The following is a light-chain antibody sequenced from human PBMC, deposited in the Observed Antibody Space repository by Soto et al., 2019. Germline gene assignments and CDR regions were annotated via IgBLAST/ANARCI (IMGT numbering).Light chain of an antibody. J-gene: IGKJ4*01. Sequence: EIGMTQSPATLSVSPGEGATLSCKASQNVYNNLAWYQQRPGQPPRLLIYDASPRATGISSRFSGSGYGTEFTLAIRCLQSEHFAVYFCQQRRNWPLTFGGGTKVEIK. CDR3: QQRRNWPLT. CDR1: QNVYNN. V-gene: IGKV3-15*01. CDR2: DAS.